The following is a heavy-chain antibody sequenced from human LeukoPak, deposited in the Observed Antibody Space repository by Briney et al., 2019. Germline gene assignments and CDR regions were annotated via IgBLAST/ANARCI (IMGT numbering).Heavy chain of an antibody. CDR3: ARHSSPFGTLSFRGPSSARSQTDFDY. Sequence: KTSETLSLTCTVSGGSIFGSIYYWGLIRQPPGKGLEWIGSKHCSGNTYYNPSLKSRVTISVATSKNQFSLRLSPVTAADTPVYYCARHSSPFGTLSFRGPSSARSQTDFDYWGQGILVSVFS. D-gene: IGHD1-1*01. J-gene: IGHJ4*02. V-gene: IGHV4-39*01. CDR2: KHCSGNT. CDR1: GGSIFGSIYY.